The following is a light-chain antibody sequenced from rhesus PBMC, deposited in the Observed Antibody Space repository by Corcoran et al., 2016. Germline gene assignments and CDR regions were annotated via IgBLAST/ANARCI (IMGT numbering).Light chain of an antibody. CDR2: GAS. CDR1: QRVSSS. CDR3: QKYSSSPLT. Sequence: QVILTQSPATLSLSPGERATLSCRASQRVSSSLAWYQQKPGQAPRLLIYGASSRATGIPDRFSGSGAGTEVTLTISSLEPEDLAVYYCQKYSSSPLTFGGGTKVELK. V-gene: IGKV3-53*01. J-gene: IGKJ4*01.